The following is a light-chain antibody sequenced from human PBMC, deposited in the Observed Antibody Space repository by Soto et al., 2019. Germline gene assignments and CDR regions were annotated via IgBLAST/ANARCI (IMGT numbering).Light chain of an antibody. CDR3: SSYAGNNHWVV. CDR2: EVN. J-gene: IGLJ2*01. V-gene: IGLV2-8*01. Sequence: QSALTQPPSASGSPGQSVTISCTGTSSDVGGYNYVSWYQHHPGKAPKLMIYEVNKRPSGVPDRFYGSKSGNTASLTVSGLQADDEADYYCSSYAGNNHWVVFGGGTKLTVL. CDR1: SSDVGGYNY.